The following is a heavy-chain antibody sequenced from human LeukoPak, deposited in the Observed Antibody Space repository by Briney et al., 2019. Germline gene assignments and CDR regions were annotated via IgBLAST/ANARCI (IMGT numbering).Heavy chain of an antibody. CDR1: GFTFSSYA. V-gene: IGHV3-33*08. D-gene: IGHD5-18*01. CDR3: ARGPYVSYDYLDY. CDR2: IWYDGSNR. Sequence: GGSLRLSCAASGFTFSSYAMSWVRQAPGKGLEWVAVIWYDGSNRYYADSVKGRFTISRDNSKNTLYLQMNSLRAEDTAVYYCARGPYVSYDYLDYWGQGTLVTVSS. J-gene: IGHJ4*02.